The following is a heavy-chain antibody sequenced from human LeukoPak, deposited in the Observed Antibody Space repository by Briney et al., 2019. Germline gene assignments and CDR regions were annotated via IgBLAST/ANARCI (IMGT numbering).Heavy chain of an antibody. D-gene: IGHD2-15*01. Sequence: ASVKVSCKASGYTFTSYGISWVRQAPGQGLEWMGWISAYNGNTNYAQKLQGRVTMTTDTSTSTAYMELRSLRSDDTAVYYCARAPPVYCSGGSCYGGYWGQGTLVTVSS. CDR2: ISAYNGNT. J-gene: IGHJ4*02. CDR1: GYTFTSYG. V-gene: IGHV1-18*01. CDR3: ARAPPVYCSGGSCYGGY.